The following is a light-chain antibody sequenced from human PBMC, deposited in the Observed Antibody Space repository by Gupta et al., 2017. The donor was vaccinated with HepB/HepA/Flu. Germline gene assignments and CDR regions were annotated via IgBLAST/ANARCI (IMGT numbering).Light chain of an antibody. CDR3: QQLNSSPRT. CDR2: AAS. CDR1: QGISSY. Sequence: DIQLTQSPSFLSASVGDRVTITCRASQGISSYLAWYQQKPGKAPKLLIYAASTLQSGVPSRFSGSGSGTEFTLTISSLQPEDFATYYCQQLNSSPRTFGQGTKVEIK. J-gene: IGKJ1*01. V-gene: IGKV1-9*01.